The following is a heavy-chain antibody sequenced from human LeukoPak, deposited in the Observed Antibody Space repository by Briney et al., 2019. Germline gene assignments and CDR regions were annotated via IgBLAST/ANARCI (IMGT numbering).Heavy chain of an antibody. Sequence: GGSLRLSCVTSGFTFDDYAMHWVRQAPGKGLEWVSGITWNSDSTGYADSVKGRFTISRDNAKNSLYLQMNSLRAEDTALYYCAKTTRTYYFDTNGYYFDNWGQGTLVTVST. CDR1: GFTFDDYA. V-gene: IGHV3-9*01. CDR3: AKTTRTYYFDTNGYYFDN. D-gene: IGHD3-22*01. CDR2: ITWNSDST. J-gene: IGHJ4*02.